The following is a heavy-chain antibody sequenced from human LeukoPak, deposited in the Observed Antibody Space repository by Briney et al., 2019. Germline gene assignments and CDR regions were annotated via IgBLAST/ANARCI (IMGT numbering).Heavy chain of an antibody. Sequence: GSSVKVSCKASGGTFSSYAISWVRLAPGQGLEWMGRIIPILGIANYAQKFQGRVTITADKSTSTAYMELSSLRSEDTAVYYCARASVYYGSGSYKGAFDIWGQGTMVTVSS. V-gene: IGHV1-69*04. CDR2: IIPILGIA. D-gene: IGHD3-10*01. CDR1: GGTFSSYA. CDR3: ARASVYYGSGSYKGAFDI. J-gene: IGHJ3*02.